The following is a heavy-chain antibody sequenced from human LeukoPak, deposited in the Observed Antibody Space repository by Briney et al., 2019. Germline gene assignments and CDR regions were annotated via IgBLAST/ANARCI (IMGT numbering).Heavy chain of an antibody. CDR3: ARGLNIAAAGSNY. CDR2: MNPNSGNT. CDR1: GYTFTSYD. J-gene: IGHJ4*02. V-gene: IGHV1-8*01. D-gene: IGHD6-13*01. Sequence: ASVKVSCKASGYTFTSYDINWVRQATGQGLEWMGWMNPNSGNTGYAEKFQGRVTMTRNTSISTAYMELSSLRSEDTAVHYCARGLNIAAAGSNYWGQGTLVTVSS.